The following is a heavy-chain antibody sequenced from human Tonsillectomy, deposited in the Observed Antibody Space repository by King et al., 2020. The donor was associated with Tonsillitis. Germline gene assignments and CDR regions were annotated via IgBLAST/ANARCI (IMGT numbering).Heavy chain of an antibody. V-gene: IGHV3-13*01. CDR1: GFTFSTYD. J-gene: IGHJ4*02. D-gene: IGHD6-19*01. CDR3: ARGVITVAGWGFDS. CDR2: IGTAGDT. Sequence: VQLVESGGGLVQPGGSLILSCAASGFTFSTYDMHWVRQDTGKGLEWVSAIGTAGDTYYPGSVKGRFTISRENAKNSLYLQMNSLRAGDTAVYYCARGVITVAGWGFDSWGQGTLVTVSS.